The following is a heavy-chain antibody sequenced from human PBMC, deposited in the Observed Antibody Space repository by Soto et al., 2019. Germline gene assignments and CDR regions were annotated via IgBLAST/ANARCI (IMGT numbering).Heavy chain of an antibody. CDR1: GFTFSTYA. V-gene: IGHV3-23*01. J-gene: IGHJ4*02. CDR2: ISGSGSNT. CDR3: ARDPSHSYYTLFYYFDY. Sequence: GGSLRLSCAASGFTFSTYAMSWVRQAPGKGLEWVSAISGSGSNTYYADSVKGRFTISRDDSKSTLYLQMNSLRAEDTAVYYCARDPSHSYYTLFYYFDYWGQGTLVTASS. D-gene: IGHD1-26*01.